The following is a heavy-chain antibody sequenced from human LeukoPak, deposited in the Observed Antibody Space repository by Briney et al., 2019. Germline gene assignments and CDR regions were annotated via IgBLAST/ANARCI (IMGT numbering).Heavy chain of an antibody. CDR3: ARGFMSHAFDI. D-gene: IGHD3-10*02. CDR1: GGSISSYY. J-gene: IGHJ3*02. Sequence: PSETLSLTCTVSGGSISSYYWSWIRQPPGKGLEWIGYIYYSGSTNYNPSLKSRVTISVDTSKNQFSLKLSSVTAADTAVYYCARGFMSHAFDIWGQGTMVTVSS. CDR2: IYYSGST. V-gene: IGHV4-59*01.